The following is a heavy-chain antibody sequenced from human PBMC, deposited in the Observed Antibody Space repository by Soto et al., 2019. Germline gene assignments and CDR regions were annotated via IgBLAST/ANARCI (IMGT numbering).Heavy chain of an antibody. J-gene: IGHJ3*02. CDR1: GYTFTSYY. CDR2: INPSGGST. Sequence: GASVKVSCKASGYTFTSYYMHWVRQAPGQGLEWMGIINPSGGSTSYAQKFQGRVTMTRDTSTSTVYMELSSLRSEDTAVYYCARSEFGELLYGPRSAFDIWGQGTMVTVSS. V-gene: IGHV1-46*01. D-gene: IGHD3-10*01. CDR3: ARSEFGELLYGPRSAFDI.